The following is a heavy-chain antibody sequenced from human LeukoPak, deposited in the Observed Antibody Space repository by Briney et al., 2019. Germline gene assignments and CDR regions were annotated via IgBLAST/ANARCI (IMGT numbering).Heavy chain of an antibody. CDR2: ISGSGGST. CDR1: GFTFSSYA. J-gene: IGHJ6*02. CDR3: ARDKVAASEYYYYYGMDV. V-gene: IGHV3-23*01. Sequence: GGSLRLSCAASGFTFSSYAMSWVRQAPGKGLEWVSAISGSGGSTYYADSVEGRFTISRDNSKNTLYLQMNSLRAEDTAVYYCARDKVAASEYYYYYGMDVWGQGTTVTVSS. D-gene: IGHD2-15*01.